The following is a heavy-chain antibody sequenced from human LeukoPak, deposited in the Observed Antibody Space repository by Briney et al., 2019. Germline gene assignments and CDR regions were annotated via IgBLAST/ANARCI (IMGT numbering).Heavy chain of an antibody. CDR1: GFTFGDYA. V-gene: IGHV3-49*04. J-gene: IGHJ4*02. Sequence: GGSLRLSCTASGFTFGDYAMSWVRQAPGKGLEWVGFIRSKAYGGTTEYAASVKGRFIISRDDSKSIAYLQMNSLKTEDTAVYYCTRREPRGGYWGQGTLVTVSS. CDR2: IRSKAYGGTT. CDR3: TRREPRGGY. D-gene: IGHD1-14*01.